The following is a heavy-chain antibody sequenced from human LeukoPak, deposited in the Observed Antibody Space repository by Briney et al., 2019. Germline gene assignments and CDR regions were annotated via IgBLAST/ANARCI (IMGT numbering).Heavy chain of an antibody. V-gene: IGHV3-30*02. D-gene: IGHD3-22*01. CDR1: GFTFSSYG. CDR3: ATPAGYDSSGWAY. Sequence: PGGSLRLSCAASGFTFSSYGMHWVRQAPGKGLEWVAFYADSVKGRFTISRDNSKNTLYLQMNSLRAEDTAVYYCATPAGYDSSGWAYWGQGTLVTVSS. J-gene: IGHJ4*02.